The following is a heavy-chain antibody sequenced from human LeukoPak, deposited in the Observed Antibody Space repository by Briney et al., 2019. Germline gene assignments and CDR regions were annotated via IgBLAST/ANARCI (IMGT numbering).Heavy chain of an antibody. Sequence: GGSLRLSCAASGFTFRNYAMTWVRQAPGKGLEWVSGISGTGGSTYYADSMKGRFTISRDNSKNTLYLQMNSLKTEDTAVYYCTTAGWELYYFDYWGQGTLVTVSS. CDR1: GFTFRNYA. J-gene: IGHJ4*02. CDR2: ISGTGGST. D-gene: IGHD1-26*01. V-gene: IGHV3-23*01. CDR3: TTAGWELYYFDY.